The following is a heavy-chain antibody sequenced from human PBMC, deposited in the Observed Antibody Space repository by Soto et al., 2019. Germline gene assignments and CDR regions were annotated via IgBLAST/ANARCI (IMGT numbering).Heavy chain of an antibody. CDR3: SRASGEEWLPRIDY. CDR1: GFTFGDYA. V-gene: IGHV3-49*03. Sequence: PGGSLRLSCTASGFTFGDYAMSWFRQAPGKGLEWVGFIRSKAYGGTTEYAASVKGRFTISRADSKRIAYLQMNSLKTEVLVFYYCSRASGEEWLPRIDYWGQGTQVTVSS. J-gene: IGHJ4*02. D-gene: IGHD6-19*01. CDR2: IRSKAYGGTT.